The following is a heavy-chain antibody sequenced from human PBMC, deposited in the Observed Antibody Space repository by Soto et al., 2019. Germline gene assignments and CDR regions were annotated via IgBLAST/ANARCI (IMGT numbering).Heavy chain of an antibody. D-gene: IGHD3-3*01. J-gene: IGHJ2*01. Sequence: QVQLVQSGAEVKKPGASVKVSCKASGYTFTSYGISWVRQAPGQGLEWMGWISAYNGNTNYAQKLQGRVTMTTDTSTSTAYMELRSLRSDATAVYYCARCHNDFFKAFWYFDLWGRGPLVTVSS. CDR1: GYTFTSYG. CDR3: ARCHNDFFKAFWYFDL. CDR2: ISAYNGNT. V-gene: IGHV1-18*01.